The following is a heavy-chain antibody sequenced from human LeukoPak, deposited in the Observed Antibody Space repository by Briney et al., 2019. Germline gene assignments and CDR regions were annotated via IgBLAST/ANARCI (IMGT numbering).Heavy chain of an antibody. CDR2: ISWNSGSI. Sequence: GRSLRLSCAASGFTFEDYAMHCVRPAPGKGLEWVAGISWNSGSIDYADSVKGRFTLSRDNAKNSLYLQMNSLRAEDTALYYCAKDFGARGYNDGKIDFWGQGTLVTVSS. J-gene: IGHJ4*02. V-gene: IGHV3-9*01. CDR1: GFTFEDYA. CDR3: AKDFGARGYNDGKIDF. D-gene: IGHD5-18*01.